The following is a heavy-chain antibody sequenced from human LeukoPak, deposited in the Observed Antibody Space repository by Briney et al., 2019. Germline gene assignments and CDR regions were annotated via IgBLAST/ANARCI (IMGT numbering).Heavy chain of an antibody. J-gene: IGHJ4*02. CDR3: ARGGGPPSNFDY. CDR1: GGSISSYY. CDR2: IYYSGST. D-gene: IGHD3-16*01. Sequence: SETLXLTCTVSGGSISSYYWSWIRQPPGKALEWIGYIYYSGSTNYNPSLKSRLTMSVDTSKNQFSLRLSSVTAADTAVYYCARGGGPPSNFDYWGQGTLVTVTS. V-gene: IGHV4-59*01.